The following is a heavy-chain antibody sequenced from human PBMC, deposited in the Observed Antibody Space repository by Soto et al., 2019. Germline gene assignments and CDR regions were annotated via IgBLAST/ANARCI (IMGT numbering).Heavy chain of an antibody. CDR2: INAGNGNT. CDR3: ASGDCCGSYYDDAFDI. D-gene: IGHD1-26*01. J-gene: IGHJ3*02. CDR1: GYTFTSYA. Sequence: GASVKVSCKASGYTFTSYAMHWVRQAPGERLEWMGWINAGNGNTKYSQKFQGRVTITRDTSASTAYMELSSLRSEDTAVYYCASGDCCGSYYDDAFDIWGQGTMLTVSS. V-gene: IGHV1-3*01.